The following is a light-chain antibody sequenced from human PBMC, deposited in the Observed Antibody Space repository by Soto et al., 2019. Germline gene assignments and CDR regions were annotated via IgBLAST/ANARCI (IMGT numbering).Light chain of an antibody. Sequence: EIVLTQSPGTLSLSPGERATLSCRASQSVSSSYLACYQQKPGQAPRLLIYGASSRATGIPDRFSGSGSGTDFTLTISILEPEDFAVDYCQQYGSSPRVTFGGGTKVEIK. CDR1: QSVSSSY. J-gene: IGKJ4*01. CDR2: GAS. V-gene: IGKV3-20*01. CDR3: QQYGSSPRVT.